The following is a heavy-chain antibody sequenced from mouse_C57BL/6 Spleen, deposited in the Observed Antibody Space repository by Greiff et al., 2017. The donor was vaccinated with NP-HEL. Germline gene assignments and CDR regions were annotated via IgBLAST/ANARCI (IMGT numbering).Heavy chain of an antibody. CDR2: IDPENGDT. CDR1: GFNIKDDY. V-gene: IGHV14-4*01. D-gene: IGHD2-2*01. Sequence: DVQLQESGAELVRPGASVKLSCTASGFNIKDDYMHWVKQRPEQGLEWIGWIDPENGDTEYASKFQGKATITADTSSNTAYLQLSSLTSEDTAVYYCTTWLRRGFAYWGQGTLVTVSA. CDR3: TTWLRRGFAY. J-gene: IGHJ3*01.